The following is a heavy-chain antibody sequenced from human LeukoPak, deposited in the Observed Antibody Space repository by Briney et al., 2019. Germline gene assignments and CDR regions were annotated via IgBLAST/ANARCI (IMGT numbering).Heavy chain of an antibody. D-gene: IGHD5-18*01. V-gene: IGHV3-23*01. CDR2: MSGSGGST. CDR1: VFTFSSYA. Sequence: GGSLRLSCAASVFTFSSYAMSWVRHAPGKGLEWGSGMSGSGGSTYYADSVKGRFTISRDNSKNTLYLHMSSLRAEDTAVYYCAKSPGYSYGYWGQGTLVTVSS. J-gene: IGHJ4*02. CDR3: AKSPGYSYGY.